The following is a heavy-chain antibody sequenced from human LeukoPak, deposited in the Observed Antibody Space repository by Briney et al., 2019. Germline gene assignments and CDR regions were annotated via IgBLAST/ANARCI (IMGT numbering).Heavy chain of an antibody. CDR2: IKSKGSGGTT. J-gene: IGHJ4*02. CDR3: IHIGSIPDRFDS. V-gene: IGHV3-15*01. CDR1: GLTFIYAW. D-gene: IGHD2-21*01. Sequence: KSGGSLRLSCAASGLTFIYAWMSWVRQAPGKGLEWVGRIKSKGSGGTTDYAAPVKGRFTISRDDSRNTVYLQMNSLKTEDTAIYYCIHIGSIPDRFDSWGQGTQVTVSS.